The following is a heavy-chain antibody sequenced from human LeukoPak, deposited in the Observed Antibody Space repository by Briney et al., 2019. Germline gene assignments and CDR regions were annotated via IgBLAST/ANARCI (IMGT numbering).Heavy chain of an antibody. V-gene: IGHV3-21*01. J-gene: IGHJ4*02. D-gene: IGHD3-9*01. CDR2: ISSSSSYI. CDR3: ARGEYYDILTGDFDY. CDR1: GFTFSSYS. Sequence: GGSLRLSCAASGFTFSSYSMNWVRQAPGKGLEWVSSISSSSSYIYYADSVKGRFTISRDNAKNSLYLQMNSLRAEDTAVYYCARGEYYDILTGDFDYWGQGTLVAVSS.